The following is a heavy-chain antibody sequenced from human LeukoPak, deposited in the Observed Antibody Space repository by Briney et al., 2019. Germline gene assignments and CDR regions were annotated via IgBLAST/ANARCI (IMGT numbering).Heavy chain of an antibody. J-gene: IGHJ4*02. CDR2: IYYSGST. D-gene: IGHD6-19*01. Sequence: SETLSLTCTVSGGSISSSSYYWGWIRQPPGKGLEWIGSIYYSGSTYFNPSLKSRVTISVDTSKNQFSLKLSSVTAADTAVYYCARPYSSGWYYFGYWVQGTLVTVSS. V-gene: IGHV4-39*01. CDR3: ARPYSSGWYYFGY. CDR1: GGSISSSSYY.